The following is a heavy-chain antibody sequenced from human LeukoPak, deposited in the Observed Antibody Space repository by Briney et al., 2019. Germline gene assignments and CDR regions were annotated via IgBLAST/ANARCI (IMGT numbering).Heavy chain of an antibody. J-gene: IGHJ4*02. CDR1: GGSISSSSYY. CDR2: IYYSGST. D-gene: IGHD6-19*01. V-gene: IGHV4-39*07. CDR3: ARVSSGWYGIIDY. Sequence: PSETLSLTCTVSGGSISSSSYYWGWIRQPPGKGLEWIGSIYYSGSTYYNPSLKSRVTISVDTSKNQFSLKLSSVTAADTAVYYCARVSSGWYGIIDYWGQGTLVTVSS.